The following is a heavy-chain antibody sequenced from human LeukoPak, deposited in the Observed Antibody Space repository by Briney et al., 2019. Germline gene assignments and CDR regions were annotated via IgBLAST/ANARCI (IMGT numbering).Heavy chain of an antibody. CDR1: GFTFSSYW. J-gene: IGHJ6*03. CDR2: INSDGSST. Sequence: GGSLRLSCAASGFTFSSYWMHWVRHAPGKGLVWVSRINSDGSSTSYADSVKGRFTISRDNAKNTLYLQMNSLRAEDTAVYYCARGPGRFWSGYRNYYYYMDVWGKGTTVTVSS. V-gene: IGHV3-74*01. CDR3: ARGPGRFWSGYRNYYYYMDV. D-gene: IGHD3-3*01.